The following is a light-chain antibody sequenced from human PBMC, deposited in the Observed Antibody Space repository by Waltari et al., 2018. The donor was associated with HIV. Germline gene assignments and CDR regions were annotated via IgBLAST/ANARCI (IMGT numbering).Light chain of an antibody. Sequence: EIVLTQSPVTLSFSVGERATVSCRASQSVLTYLAWYHQRPGQPPRLLIYDASNRATGIPPRFSASGSVTDFNLTISGLESEDFGLYFCQQRRAWPITFGQGTKVEIK. J-gene: IGKJ2*01. CDR3: QQRRAWPIT. CDR1: QSVLTY. CDR2: DAS. V-gene: IGKV3-11*01.